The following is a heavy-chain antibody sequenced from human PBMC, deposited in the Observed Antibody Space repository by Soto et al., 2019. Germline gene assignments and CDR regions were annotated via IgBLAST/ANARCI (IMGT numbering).Heavy chain of an antibody. CDR1: GGSISSGDYY. J-gene: IGHJ6*02. CDR3: ARDYGYSYGMDV. Sequence: SETLSLTCTVSGGSISSGDYYWSWIRQHPGKGLEWIGYIYYSGSTYYNPSLKSRVTISVDTSKNQFSLKLSSVTAADTAVYYCARDYGYSYGMDVWGQGTTVTVSS. D-gene: IGHD3-10*01. V-gene: IGHV4-30-4*08. CDR2: IYYSGST.